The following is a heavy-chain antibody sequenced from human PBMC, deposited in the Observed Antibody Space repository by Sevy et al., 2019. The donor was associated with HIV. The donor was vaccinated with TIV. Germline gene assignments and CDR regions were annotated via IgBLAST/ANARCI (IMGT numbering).Heavy chain of an antibody. CDR2: ISAYNGNT. D-gene: IGHD6-13*01. V-gene: IGHV1-18*01. CDR1: GYTFTSYG. Sequence: ASVKVSCKASGYTFTSYGISWVRQAPGQGLEWMGWISAYNGNTNYAQKLQGTVTMTTDTSTSTAYMELRSLRSDDTAVYYCARLQQLAHYYYYYMDVWGKGTTVTVSS. J-gene: IGHJ6*03. CDR3: ARLQQLAHYYYYYMDV.